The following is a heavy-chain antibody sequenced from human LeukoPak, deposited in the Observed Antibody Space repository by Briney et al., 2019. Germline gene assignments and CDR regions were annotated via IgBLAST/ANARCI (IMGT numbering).Heavy chain of an antibody. CDR2: INPNSGGT. CDR3: ARAYILTGYWGY. V-gene: IGHV1-2*06. CDR1: GYTFTGYY. Sequence: ASVKVSCKASGYTFTGYYMHWVRQAPGQGLEWMGRINPNSGGTNYAQKFQGRVTMTRDTSISTAYMELSRLRSDDTAVYYCARAYILTGYWGYWCQGTLVTVSS. D-gene: IGHD3-9*01. J-gene: IGHJ4*02.